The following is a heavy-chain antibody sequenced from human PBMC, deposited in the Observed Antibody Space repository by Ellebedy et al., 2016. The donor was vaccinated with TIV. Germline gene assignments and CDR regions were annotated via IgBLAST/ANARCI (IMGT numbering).Heavy chain of an antibody. V-gene: IGHV3-11*04. CDR2: IYGVGGAI. CDR1: GFTFSDYF. J-gene: IGHJ5*02. CDR3: AKDRIGNYYFDL. D-gene: IGHD1-26*01. Sequence: PGGSLRLSCTASGFTFSDYFMSWIRQAPGKGLEWVSYIYGVGGAIYYADSVRVRFTSSRDNTKNSLTLEMNDLRVADTAVYYCAKDRIGNYYFDLWGQGTLVSVSS.